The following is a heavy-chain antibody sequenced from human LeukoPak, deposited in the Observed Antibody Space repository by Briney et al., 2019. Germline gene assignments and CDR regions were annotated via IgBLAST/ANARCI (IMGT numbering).Heavy chain of an antibody. J-gene: IGHJ6*03. CDR1: GGSIISTTYY. CDR3: ARASGSSWYERRLHAYYYYMDV. Sequence: PSETLSLTCTVSGGSIISTTYYWGWIRQPPGEGLEWIGSIDYSGSTYYNPSLKSRVTISVDTSKNQFSLNLSSVTAADTAVYSCARASGSSWYERRLHAYYYYMDVWAKGPRSPSP. V-gene: IGHV4-39*07. D-gene: IGHD6-13*01. CDR2: IDYSGST.